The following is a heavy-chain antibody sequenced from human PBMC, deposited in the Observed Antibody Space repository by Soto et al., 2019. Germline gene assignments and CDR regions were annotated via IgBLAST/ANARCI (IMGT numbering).Heavy chain of an antibody. D-gene: IGHD2-8*01. CDR3: ARSRGVSSAPLDY. V-gene: IGHV1-69*02. J-gene: IGHJ4*02. CDR2: ISPTLGIA. CDR1: GDTFNT. Sequence: QVQLVQSGAEVRRPGSSVKVSCKASGDTFNTINWIRQAPGQGLAWMGRISPTLGIANYAQKFQERIKITADKSTSTVYMELSSLRSEDTAVHYCARSRGVSSAPLDYWGQGTLVTVSS.